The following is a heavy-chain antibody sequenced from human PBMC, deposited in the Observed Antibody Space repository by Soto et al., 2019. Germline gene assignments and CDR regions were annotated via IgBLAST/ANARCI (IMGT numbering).Heavy chain of an antibody. Sequence: ASVKVSCKASGYTFTSYGISWVRQAPGQGLEWMGWINAYNGNTNYAQKLQGRVTMTTDTSTSTAYMELRSLRSDDTAVYYCARVTSPTLRYYYYYMDVWGKGTTVTVSS. CDR1: GYTFTSYG. J-gene: IGHJ6*03. V-gene: IGHV1-18*01. CDR2: INAYNGNT. CDR3: ARVTSPTLRYYYYYMDV.